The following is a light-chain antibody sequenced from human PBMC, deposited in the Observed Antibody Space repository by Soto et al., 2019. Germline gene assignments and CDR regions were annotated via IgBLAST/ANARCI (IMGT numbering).Light chain of an antibody. CDR1: HSIGSS. Sequence: DIQMTQSPSALSASLGDRVTITCRASHSIGSSLAWYHQRPGKAPNLLIYDASSLESVVPSRFSGGGSGTEFTLTISSLQPDDFGTYYCHQYISYTPYTIGQGAKVQIK. J-gene: IGKJ2*01. V-gene: IGKV1-5*01. CDR2: DAS. CDR3: HQYISYTPYT.